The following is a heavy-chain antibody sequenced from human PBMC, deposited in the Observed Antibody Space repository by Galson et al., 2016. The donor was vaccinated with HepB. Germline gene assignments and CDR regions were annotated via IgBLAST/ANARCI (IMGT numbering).Heavy chain of an antibody. V-gene: IGHV5-51*01. CDR1: GYNFSRYW. D-gene: IGHD2-8*02. CDR2: IYPDDSDT. Sequence: QSGAEVKKPGESLKISCKGSGYNFSRYWIGWVRQMPGKGLEWMGIIYPDDSDTRYSPSAQGQVTISVDKSMSTTYLQWSSLKASDTAIYYCARRDRYTTGRVLDYWGQGSLVTVSS. J-gene: IGHJ4*02. CDR3: ARRDRYTTGRVLDY.